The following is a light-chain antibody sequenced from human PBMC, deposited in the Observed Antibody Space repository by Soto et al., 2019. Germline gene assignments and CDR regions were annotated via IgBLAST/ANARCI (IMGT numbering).Light chain of an antibody. Sequence: QSVLTQPPSASGSPGQSVAVSCTGTGSDVGAYNSVSWYQQHPGKAPKLLIYEVSKRPSGVPDRFSGSKSGNTASLTVSGLQAEDEADYYCSSYAGSNNLVFGGGTKLTVL. V-gene: IGLV2-8*01. CDR2: EVS. CDR3: SSYAGSNNLV. CDR1: GSDVGAYNS. J-gene: IGLJ2*01.